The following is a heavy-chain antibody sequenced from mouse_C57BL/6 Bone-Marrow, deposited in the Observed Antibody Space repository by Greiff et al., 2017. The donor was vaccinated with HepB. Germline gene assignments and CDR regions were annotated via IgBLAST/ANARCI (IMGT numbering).Heavy chain of an antibody. CDR1: GFTFSSYA. D-gene: IGHD2-4*01. Sequence: VQLVESGEGLVKPGGSLKLSCAASGFTFSSYAMSWVRQTPEKRLEWVAYISSGGDYIYYADTVKGRFTISRDNARNTLYLQMSSLKSEDTAMYYCTRDRDYDWYFDVWGTGTTVTVSS. J-gene: IGHJ1*03. CDR3: TRDRDYDWYFDV. CDR2: ISSGGDYI. V-gene: IGHV5-9-1*02.